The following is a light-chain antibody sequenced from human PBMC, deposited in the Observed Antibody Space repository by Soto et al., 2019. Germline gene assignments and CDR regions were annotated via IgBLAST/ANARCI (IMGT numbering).Light chain of an antibody. CDR3: QQSYSTPPT. Sequence: DIQMTQSPFSLSASVGDRVTITCRASQSISRDLNWYQQKPGKAPNLLIYAASTLESGVPSRFSGSGSGTDFTLTISSLQPEDFATDDGQQSYSTPPTFGQGTRLEIK. CDR1: QSISRD. CDR2: AAS. J-gene: IGKJ5*01. V-gene: IGKV1-39*01.